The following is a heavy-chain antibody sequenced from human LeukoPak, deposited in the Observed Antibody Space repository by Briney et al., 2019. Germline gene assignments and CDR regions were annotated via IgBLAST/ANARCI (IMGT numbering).Heavy chain of an antibody. J-gene: IGHJ4*02. V-gene: IGHV4-59*01. CDR1: GGSISSYY. D-gene: IGHD3-10*01. Sequence: PSEALSLTCTVSGGSISSYYWSWLRQPPGKGLEWIGYIYYSGSTNYNPSLKSRVTISVDTSKNQFSLKLSSVTAADTAVYYCARDSGYGSGSYLLDYWGQGTLVTVSS. CDR3: ARDSGYGSGSYLLDY. CDR2: IYYSGST.